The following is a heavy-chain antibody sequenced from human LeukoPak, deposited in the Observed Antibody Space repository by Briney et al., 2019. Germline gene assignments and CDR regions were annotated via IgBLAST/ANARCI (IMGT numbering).Heavy chain of an antibody. CDR2: INHSGST. V-gene: IGHV4-39*07. CDR3: ARAPGYSSSWSPTTRYYDYYMDV. D-gene: IGHD6-13*01. CDR1: GDSISSSSSY. J-gene: IGHJ6*03. Sequence: PSEALSLTCTVSGDSISSSSSYWGWIRQPPGEGLEWIGEINHSGSTNYNTSLKTRVTISVDTSKNQFSLKLSSVTAADTAVYYCARAPGYSSSWSPTTRYYDYYMDVWGKGTTVTVSS.